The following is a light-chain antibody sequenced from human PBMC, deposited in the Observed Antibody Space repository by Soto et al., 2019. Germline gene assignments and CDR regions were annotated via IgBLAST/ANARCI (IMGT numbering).Light chain of an antibody. CDR2: GAS. Sequence: IVLTQSPGTPSLSPGERATLSCRASQSVSSSYLAWYQQKPGQAPRLLIYGASSRATGIPDRFSGSGSGTDFTLTISRLEPEDFAVYYCQQYGSSPQSFGPGTKVDIK. J-gene: IGKJ3*01. V-gene: IGKV3-20*01. CDR1: QSVSSSY. CDR3: QQYGSSPQS.